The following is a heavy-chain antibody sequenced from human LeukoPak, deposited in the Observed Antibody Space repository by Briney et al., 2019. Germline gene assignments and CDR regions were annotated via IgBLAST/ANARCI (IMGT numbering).Heavy chain of an antibody. Sequence: GGSLRLSCTASGFTFGSYGMHWVRQAPGKGLEWVATIWYDGSNKYYSDSVKGRFTISRDNSKNTLYLEMNSLRAEDTAVYYCARVGCSSTSCFRPYSYYMDVWGKGTTVTVSS. CDR2: IWYDGSNK. D-gene: IGHD2-2*01. V-gene: IGHV3-33*01. CDR3: ARVGCSSTSCFRPYSYYMDV. J-gene: IGHJ6*03. CDR1: GFTFGSYG.